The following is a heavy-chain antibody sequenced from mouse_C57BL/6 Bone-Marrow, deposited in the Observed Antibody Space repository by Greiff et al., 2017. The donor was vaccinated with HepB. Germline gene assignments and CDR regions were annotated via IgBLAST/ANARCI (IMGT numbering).Heavy chain of an antibody. CDR2: INPNNGGT. Sequence: VQLQQPGTELVKPGASVKLSCKASGYTFTSYWMHWVKQRPGQGLEWIGNINPNNGGTNYNEKFKSKATLTVDKSSSTAYMQLSSLTSEDSAVYYCARSHYYYGSSYYAMDYWGQGTSVTVSS. D-gene: IGHD1-1*01. CDR3: ARSHYYYGSSYYAMDY. CDR1: GYTFTSYW. V-gene: IGHV1-53*01. J-gene: IGHJ4*01.